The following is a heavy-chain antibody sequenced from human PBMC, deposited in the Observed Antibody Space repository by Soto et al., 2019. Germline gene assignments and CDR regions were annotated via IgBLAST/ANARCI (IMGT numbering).Heavy chain of an antibody. CDR3: AREPIITIFGVVEYYGMDV. V-gene: IGHV4-4*02. CDR2: IYHSGST. J-gene: IGHJ6*02. Sequence: SETLSLTCAVSGGSISSSNWWSWVRQPPGKGLEWIGEIYHSGSTNYNPSLKSRVTISVDKSKNQFSLKLSSVTAADTAVYYCAREPIITIFGVVEYYGMDVWGQGTTVTVSS. CDR1: GGSISSSNW. D-gene: IGHD3-3*01.